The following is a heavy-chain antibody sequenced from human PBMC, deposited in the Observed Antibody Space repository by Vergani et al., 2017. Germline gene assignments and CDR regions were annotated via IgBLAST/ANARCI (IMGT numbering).Heavy chain of an antibody. Sequence: EVQLLESGGGLVQPGGSLRLTCAASEFTFSNYAMNWVRQAPGKGLEWVSGISGSGVSAYYTDSVKGRFTISRDNSKNMLFLQMNNLRTEDTAIYYCAKQNFVSGKYLFDYWGQGTLVTVSS. CDR3: AKQNFVSGKYLFDY. CDR1: EFTFSNYA. CDR2: ISGSGVSA. J-gene: IGHJ4*02. V-gene: IGHV3-23*01. D-gene: IGHD3-10*01.